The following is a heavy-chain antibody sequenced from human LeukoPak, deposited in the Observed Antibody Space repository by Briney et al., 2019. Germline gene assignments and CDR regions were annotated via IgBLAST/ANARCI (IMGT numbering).Heavy chain of an antibody. V-gene: IGHV4-59*01. CDR2: IYYSGST. Sequence: WETLSLTCTVSGGSISSYYWSWIRQPPGKGLEWIGYIYYSGSTNYNPSLKSRVTISVDTSKNQFSLKLSSVTAADTAVYYCARGILRYFDCSNWFDPWGQGTLVTVSS. CDR1: GGSISSYY. D-gene: IGHD3-9*01. J-gene: IGHJ5*02. CDR3: ARGILRYFDCSNWFDP.